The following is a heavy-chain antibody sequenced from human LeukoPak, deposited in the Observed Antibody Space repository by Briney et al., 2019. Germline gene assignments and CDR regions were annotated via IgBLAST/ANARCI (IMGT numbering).Heavy chain of an antibody. J-gene: IGHJ4*02. CDR3: ARAYYYDSSGSLDY. Sequence: ASVKVSCKASGGTFSSYAISWVRQAPGQGLEWMGWISAYNGNTNYAQKLQGRVTMTTDTSTSTAYMELRSLRSDDTAVYYCARAYYYDSSGSLDYWGQGTLVTVSS. D-gene: IGHD3-22*01. CDR1: GGTFSSYA. CDR2: ISAYNGNT. V-gene: IGHV1-18*01.